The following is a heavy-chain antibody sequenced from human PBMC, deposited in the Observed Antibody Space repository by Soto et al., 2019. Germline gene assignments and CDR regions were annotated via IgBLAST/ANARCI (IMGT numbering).Heavy chain of an antibody. CDR3: ARKGSIAVAGYYYYGMDV. CDR1: GYTFTRYD. V-gene: IGHV1-8*01. D-gene: IGHD6-19*01. J-gene: IGHJ6*02. Sequence: ASVKVSCKASGYTFTRYDINWVRQATGQGLEWMGWMNPNSGNTGYAQKFQGRVTMTRNTSISTAYMELSSLRSEDTAVYYCARKGSIAVAGYYYYGMDVWGQGTTVTVS. CDR2: MNPNSGNT.